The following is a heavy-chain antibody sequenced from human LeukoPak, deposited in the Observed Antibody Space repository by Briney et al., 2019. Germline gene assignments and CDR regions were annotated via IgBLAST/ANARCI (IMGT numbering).Heavy chain of an antibody. J-gene: IGHJ1*01. V-gene: IGHV1-18*01. CDR3: AREDSSYCGGDCYSRYFQH. CDR1: GYTFTSYG. Sequence: ASVKVSCKASGYTFTSYGISWVRQAPGQGLEWMGWISAYNGNTNYAQKFQGRVTMTRDTSTSTVYMELSSLRSEDTAVYYCAREDSSYCGGDCYSRYFQHWGQGTLVTVSS. CDR2: ISAYNGNT. D-gene: IGHD2-21*02.